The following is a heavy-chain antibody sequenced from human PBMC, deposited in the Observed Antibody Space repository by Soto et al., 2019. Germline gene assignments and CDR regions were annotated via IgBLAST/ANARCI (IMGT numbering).Heavy chain of an antibody. V-gene: IGHV3-43*01. CDR1: GFTLSRYT. J-gene: IGHJ4*02. D-gene: IGHD3-22*01. Sequence: PGGSLRLSCAASGFTLSRYTMHWVRQAPGKGLEWVALNSWDGGTSAYADSVKGRFTVSRDNKKSFLYLQMDSLGPDDTALYYYFIYGVNTGYYFTYYFDHWGQGAPVTVSS. CDR2: NSWDGGTS. CDR3: FIYGVNTGYYFTYYFDH.